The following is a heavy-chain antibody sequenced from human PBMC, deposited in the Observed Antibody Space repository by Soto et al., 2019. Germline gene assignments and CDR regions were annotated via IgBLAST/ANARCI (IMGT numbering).Heavy chain of an antibody. Sequence: PSETRSLTCAVSGGSISSSSWGRWVRQPLGKGREGLGEIYHTGNSSYNPSLESRVTISVDKSKNQFSLNLTSVTAADTAVYYCARDSRAAAGNRRYYFDFWGQGTLVTVSS. V-gene: IGHV4-4*02. CDR1: GGSISSSSW. D-gene: IGHD6-13*01. J-gene: IGHJ4*02. CDR2: IYHTGNS. CDR3: ARDSRAAAGNRRYYFDF.